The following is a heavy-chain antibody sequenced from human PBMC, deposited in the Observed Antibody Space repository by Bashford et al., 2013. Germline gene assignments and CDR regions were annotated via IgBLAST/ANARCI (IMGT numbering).Heavy chain of an antibody. CDR3: ARGPGGSGWTYFDY. J-gene: IGHJ4*02. V-gene: IGHV3-30*04. CDR2: ISYDGSNK. Sequence: GSLRLSCAASGFTFSSYAMHWVRQAPGKGLEWVAVISYDGSNKYYADSVKGRFTISRDNSKNTLYLQMNSLRAEDTAVYYCARGPGGSGWTYFDYWGQGTLVTVSS. CDR1: GFTFSSYA. D-gene: IGHD6-19*01.